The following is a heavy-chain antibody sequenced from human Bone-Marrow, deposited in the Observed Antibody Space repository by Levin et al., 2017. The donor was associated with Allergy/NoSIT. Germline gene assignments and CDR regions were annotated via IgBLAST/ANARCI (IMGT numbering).Heavy chain of an antibody. J-gene: IGHJ4*02. CDR1: GFTFSSYA. CDR2: ISSNGGST. Sequence: GGSLRLSCAASGFTFSSYAMHWVRQAPGKGLEYVSAISSNGGSTYYADSVKGRFTISRDNSKNTLYLQMGSLRAEDMAVYYCARGGVDIVVVPAAAWFDYWGQGTLVTVSS. V-gene: IGHV3-64*02. CDR3: ARGGVDIVVVPAAAWFDY. D-gene: IGHD2-2*03.